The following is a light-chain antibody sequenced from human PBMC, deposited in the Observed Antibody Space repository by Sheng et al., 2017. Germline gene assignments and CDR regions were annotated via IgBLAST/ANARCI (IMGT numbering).Light chain of an antibody. CDR2: HVS. Sequence: DVVMAQSPLSLRVTLGQPASISCRASQSLVFSDGNTFLSWFRQRPGQSPRRLLYHVSKRDSGVPDRFSGSGSGTVFTLKISRVEAEDVGVYYCFQATHWPPAFGQGT. CDR3: FQATHWPPA. J-gene: IGKJ1*01. V-gene: IGKV2-30*01. CDR1: QSLVFSDGNTF.